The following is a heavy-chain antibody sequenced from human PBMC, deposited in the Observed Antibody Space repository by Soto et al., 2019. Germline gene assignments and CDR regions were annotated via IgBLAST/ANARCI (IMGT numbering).Heavy chain of an antibody. J-gene: IGHJ6*02. V-gene: IGHV4-39*01. CDR3: ARHAREILWFGELLEDYYYYYGMDV. Sequence: PSETLFLTCTVSGGSISSSSYYWGWIRQPPGKGLEWIGSIYYSGSTYYNPSLKSRVTISVDTSKNQFSLKLSSVTAADTAVYYCARHAREILWFGELLEDYYYYYGMDVWGQGTTVTVSS. CDR2: IYYSGST. D-gene: IGHD3-10*01. CDR1: GGSISSSSYY.